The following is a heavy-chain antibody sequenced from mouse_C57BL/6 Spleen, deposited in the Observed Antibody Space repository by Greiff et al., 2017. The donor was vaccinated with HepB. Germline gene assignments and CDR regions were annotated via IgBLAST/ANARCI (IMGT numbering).Heavy chain of an antibody. CDR3: ARSPHYYGSSEGYFDV. Sequence: VQLQQPGAELVRPGSSVKLSCKASGYTFTSYWMDWVKQRPGQGLEWIGNIYPSDSETHYNQKFKDKATLTVDKSSSTAYMQLSSLTSEDSAVYYCARSPHYYGSSEGYFDVWGTGTTVTVSS. CDR2: IYPSDSET. CDR1: GYTFTSYW. J-gene: IGHJ1*03. V-gene: IGHV1-61*01. D-gene: IGHD1-1*01.